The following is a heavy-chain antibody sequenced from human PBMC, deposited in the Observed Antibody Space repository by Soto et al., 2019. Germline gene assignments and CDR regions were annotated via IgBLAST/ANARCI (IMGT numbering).Heavy chain of an antibody. Sequence: SQTLSLPCAISGDSVSSKNAAWHWIRQSPSRGLEWLGRTYYRSKWSSNYAVSVKSRITINPDTSKNQFSLQLRSVTPDDTAMYYCARTGYYLVDYWGQGTLVTVSS. CDR3: ARTGYYLVDY. CDR1: GDSVSSKNAA. V-gene: IGHV6-1*01. J-gene: IGHJ4*02. CDR2: TYYRSKWSS. D-gene: IGHD3-9*01.